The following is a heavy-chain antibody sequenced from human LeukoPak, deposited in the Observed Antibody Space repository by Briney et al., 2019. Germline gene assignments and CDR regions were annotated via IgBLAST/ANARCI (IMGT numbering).Heavy chain of an antibody. J-gene: IGHJ6*02. D-gene: IGHD4-17*01. CDR2: MNPNSGNT. Sequence: GAVTVSCKASGYTFTSYDINWVRQAAGQGGEGMGWMNPNSGNTDYAQKFQGRVTITRNTSISTAYMELSSLRSEDTAVYYCARVNYGDYDYYYGMDVWGQGTTVTVSS. V-gene: IGHV1-8*01. CDR3: ARVNYGDYDYYYGMDV. CDR1: GYTFTSYD.